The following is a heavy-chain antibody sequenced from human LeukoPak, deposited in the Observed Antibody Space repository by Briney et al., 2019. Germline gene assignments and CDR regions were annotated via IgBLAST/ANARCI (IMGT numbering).Heavy chain of an antibody. V-gene: IGHV1-69*05. D-gene: IGHD4-17*01. J-gene: IGHJ5*02. CDR2: IMPLFGTA. CDR1: GGTFNNSA. Sequence: SVKVSCKTSGGTFNNSAISWVRHAPGQGLEWLGGIMPLFGTAGYAQKFQGRVTITKDESTRTVYLELTSLTSDDTAVYYCARDVHGDYGSGWFDPWGQGTLVSVSS. CDR3: ARDVHGDYGSGWFDP.